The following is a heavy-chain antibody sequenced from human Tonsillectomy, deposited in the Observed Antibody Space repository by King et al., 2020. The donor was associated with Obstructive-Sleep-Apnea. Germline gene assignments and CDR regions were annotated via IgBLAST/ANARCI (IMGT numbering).Heavy chain of an antibody. J-gene: IGHJ5*02. CDR1: GYSFTSYW. CDR3: ARHPSADYYGSGSYGVGWFDP. CDR2: IHHGDFDT. D-gene: IGHD3-10*01. Sequence: VQLVESGAEVKKPGESLMISCKGSGYSFTSYWIGGVRQMPGKGLEWMVIIHHGDFDTRYTRSFQGQVTISSDKSIRTSDLQWRSLKASDTAMYYCARHPSADYYGSGSYGVGWFDPWGQGTLVTVSS. V-gene: IGHV5-51*01.